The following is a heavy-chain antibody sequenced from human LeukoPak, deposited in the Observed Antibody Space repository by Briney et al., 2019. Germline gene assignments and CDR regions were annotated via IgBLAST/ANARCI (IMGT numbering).Heavy chain of an antibody. Sequence: GGSLRLSCAASGFTFSSYEMNWVRQAPGKGLEWVSYISSSGSTIYYADSVKGRFTISRDNAKNSLYLQMNSLRAEDTAVYYCARDRCSGGGCYSHAFDIWGQGTMVTVSS. D-gene: IGHD2-15*01. CDR2: ISSSGSTI. CDR3: ARDRCSGGGCYSHAFDI. CDR1: GFTFSSYE. V-gene: IGHV3-48*03. J-gene: IGHJ3*02.